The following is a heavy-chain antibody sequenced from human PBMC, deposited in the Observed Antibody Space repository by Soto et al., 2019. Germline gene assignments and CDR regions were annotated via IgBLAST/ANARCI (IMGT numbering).Heavy chain of an antibody. Sequence: QVQLVESAGSVVQPGRSLRLSCAASGFTFSSYGMHWVRQAPGKGLEWVAVIWYDGSNKYYADSVKGRFTISRDNSKNTLYLQMNSLRAEDTAVYYCARDGSSNHYYYYGMDVWGQGTTVTVSS. J-gene: IGHJ6*02. CDR3: ARDGSSNHYYYYGMDV. CDR2: IWYDGSNK. D-gene: IGHD6-13*01. V-gene: IGHV3-33*01. CDR1: GFTFSSYG.